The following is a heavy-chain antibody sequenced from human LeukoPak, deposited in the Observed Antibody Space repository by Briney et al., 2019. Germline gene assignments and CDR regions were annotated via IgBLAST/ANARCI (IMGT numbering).Heavy chain of an antibody. Sequence: PSETLSLTCAVYGGSFNGYYWSWIRQPPGKGLEWIGEINHSGSTNYNPSLKSRVTISVDTSKNQFSLKLSSVTAADTAVYYCARAYYYGSGSYYYYWGQGTLVTVSS. CDR3: ARAYYYGSGSYYYY. J-gene: IGHJ4*02. D-gene: IGHD3-10*01. V-gene: IGHV4-34*01. CDR2: INHSGST. CDR1: GGSFNGYY.